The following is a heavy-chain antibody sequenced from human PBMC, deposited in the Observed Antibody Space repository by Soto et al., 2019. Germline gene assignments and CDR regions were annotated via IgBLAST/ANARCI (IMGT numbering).Heavy chain of an antibody. Sequence: QVQLVESGGGVVQPGRSLRLSCAASGFTFRSYGMHWVRQAPGKGLEWVAVIWYDGSNKYYADSVKGRFTISRDNSKNTLYLQMNSLRAEDTAVYYCARDRGTTCFDYWGQGTLVTVSS. V-gene: IGHV3-33*01. J-gene: IGHJ4*02. D-gene: IGHD1-7*01. CDR1: GFTFRSYG. CDR2: IWYDGSNK. CDR3: ARDRGTTCFDY.